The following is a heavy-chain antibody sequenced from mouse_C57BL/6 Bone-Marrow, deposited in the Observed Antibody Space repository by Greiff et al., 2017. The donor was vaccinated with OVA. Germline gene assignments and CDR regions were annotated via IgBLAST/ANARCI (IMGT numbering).Heavy chain of an antibody. CDR3: AREGGYYPFDY. J-gene: IGHJ2*01. D-gene: IGHD2-3*01. CDR1: GYTFTSYG. V-gene: IGHV1-58*01. CDR2: IYLGNGYT. Sequence: VQLQQSGAELVRPGSSVKMSCKTSGYTFTSYGINWVKQRPGQGLEWIGYIYLGNGYTEYNEKFKGKATLTSDTSSSTAYMQLSSLTSEDSAIYFCAREGGYYPFDYWGQGTTLTVSS.